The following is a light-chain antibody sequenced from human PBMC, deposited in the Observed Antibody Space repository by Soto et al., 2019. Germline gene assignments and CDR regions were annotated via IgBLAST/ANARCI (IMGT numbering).Light chain of an antibody. J-gene: IGKJ2*01. V-gene: IGKV3-15*01. CDR1: QSVSSN. Sequence: EIVMTQSPATLSVSPGERATLSCRASQSVSSNLAWYQQKPGQAPRLLIYGASTRATGIPARFSGSGSGTDFTLTISRLQSEDFVVYYCQQYSNWPSTFGQGTKLEIK. CDR2: GAS. CDR3: QQYSNWPST.